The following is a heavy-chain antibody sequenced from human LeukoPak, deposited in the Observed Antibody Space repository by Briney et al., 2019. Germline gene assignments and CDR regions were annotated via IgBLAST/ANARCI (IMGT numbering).Heavy chain of an antibody. J-gene: IGHJ5*01. V-gene: IGHV4-39*01. Sequence: SETLSLTCTVSRGSIRTADYYWAWVRQPPWEGLEWLGSIYFSGTPYFNPSLKSRVAVSIDTSKNQFSLKVTSVNASDTAVYFCARTSSWYAGAWFDSWGQGTLVTVSS. CDR3: ARTSSWYAGAWFDS. D-gene: IGHD6-13*01. CDR2: IYFSGTP. CDR1: RGSIRTADYY.